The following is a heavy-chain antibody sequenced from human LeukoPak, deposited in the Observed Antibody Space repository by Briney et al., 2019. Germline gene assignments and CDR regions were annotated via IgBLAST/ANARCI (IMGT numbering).Heavy chain of an antibody. Sequence: GASVKVSCKASGYTFTSYAMHWVRQAPGQRLEWMGWINAGNGNTKYSQKFQGRVTITRDTSASTAYMELRSLRSDDTAVYYCARVIADIVATIREDYWGQGTLVTVSS. CDR3: ARVIADIVATIREDY. V-gene: IGHV1-3*01. CDR2: INAGNGNT. CDR1: GYTFTSYA. D-gene: IGHD5-12*01. J-gene: IGHJ4*02.